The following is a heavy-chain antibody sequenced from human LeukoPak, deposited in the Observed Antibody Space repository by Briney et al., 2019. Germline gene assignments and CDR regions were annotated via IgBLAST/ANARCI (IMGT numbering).Heavy chain of an antibody. CDR2: IYHSGST. CDR3: ARAIPPVTTKFWFDP. V-gene: IGHV4-38-2*02. CDR1: GYSISSGYY. D-gene: IGHD4-17*01. Sequence: NTSETLSLTCSVSGYSISSGYYWGWIRQPPGMGLEWIGNIYHSGSTYYNPSLKSRVTISLDTSKHQFSLKLSSVTAADTAVYYCARAIPPVTTKFWFDPWGQGTLVTVSS. J-gene: IGHJ5*02.